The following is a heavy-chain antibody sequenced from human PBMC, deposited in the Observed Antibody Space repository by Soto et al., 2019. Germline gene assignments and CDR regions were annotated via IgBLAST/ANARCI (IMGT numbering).Heavy chain of an antibody. Sequence: QMQLVQSGPEVKKPGTSVKVSCKASGFTFTSSAMQWVRQARGQRLEWIGWIVVGSGNTNYAQKFQERVTITGDLSTSTAYMELSSLRSEDTAVYYCAAGGTYYYDSSGPSGFDYWGQGTLVTVSS. V-gene: IGHV1-58*02. CDR2: IVVGSGNT. J-gene: IGHJ4*02. CDR3: AAGGTYYYDSSGPSGFDY. D-gene: IGHD3-22*01. CDR1: GFTFTSSA.